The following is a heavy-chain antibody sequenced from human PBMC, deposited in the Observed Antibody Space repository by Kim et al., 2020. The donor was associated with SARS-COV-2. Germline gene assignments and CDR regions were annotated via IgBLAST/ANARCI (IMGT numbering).Heavy chain of an antibody. CDR2: VSHDGKDI. CDR1: TMSFTTYG. V-gene: IGHV3-30*18. Sequence: GGSLRLSCADSTMSFTTYGMHWVRQAPGRGLEWVGAVSHDGKDIYYADSVKGRFTLSRDISTNTVYLQLDSLRPEDTAVYYCAKDTGNGAAADFYGMDVWGQGTTVTVSS. CDR3: AKDTGNGAAADFYGMDV. D-gene: IGHD1-1*01. J-gene: IGHJ6*02.